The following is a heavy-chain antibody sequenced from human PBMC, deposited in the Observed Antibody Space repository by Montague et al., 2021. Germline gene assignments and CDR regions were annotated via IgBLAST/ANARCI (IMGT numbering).Heavy chain of an antibody. CDR1: GFTFSNYW. Sequence: SLRLSCAASGFTFSNYWMSWVRQAPGKGLEWVANIKQDGSEKHYVDSVKGRFTISRDNAKNSLYLQMNSLRAEDTAVYFCARDQGQGYCGGDCYVGLDYWGQGPRVTFSS. V-gene: IGHV3-7*01. CDR3: ARDQGQGYCGGDCYVGLDY. D-gene: IGHD2-21*01. J-gene: IGHJ4*02. CDR2: IKQDGSEK.